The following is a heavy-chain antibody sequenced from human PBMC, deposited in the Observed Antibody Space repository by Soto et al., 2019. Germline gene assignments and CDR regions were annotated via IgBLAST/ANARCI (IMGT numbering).Heavy chain of an antibody. J-gene: IGHJ5*02. CDR2: IYSSGST. CDR3: ASSAGDGFDP. Sequence: SETLSLTCTVSGGSISSYFWSWIRQPPGKGLEWIGYIYSSGSTNYNPSLKSRVTISLDTSNNHFSLKISSVTVADTAVYYCASSAGDGFDPWGQGIRVTVSS. V-gene: IGHV4-59*01. D-gene: IGHD3-10*01. CDR1: GGSISSYF.